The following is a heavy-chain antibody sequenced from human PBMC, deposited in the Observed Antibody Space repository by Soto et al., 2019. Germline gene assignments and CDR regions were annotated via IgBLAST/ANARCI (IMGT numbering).Heavy chain of an antibody. CDR1: GFTFTSSA. D-gene: IGHD4-17*01. V-gene: IGHV1-58*01. Sequence: ASVKVSCKASGFTFTSSAVQWVRQARGQRLEWIGWIVVGSGNADYAQKFQERVTITRDMSTSTAYMELSSLRSEDTAVYYCAADRGAYRTYYYAMDVWGQGTTVTVSS. CDR3: AADRGAYRTYYYAMDV. CDR2: IVVGSGNA. J-gene: IGHJ6*02.